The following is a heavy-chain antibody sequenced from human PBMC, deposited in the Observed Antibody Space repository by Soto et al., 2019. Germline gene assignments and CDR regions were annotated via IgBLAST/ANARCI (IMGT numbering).Heavy chain of an antibody. CDR1: GGSIRSNNW. D-gene: IGHD3-16*01. Sequence: SETLSLTCAVSGGSIRSNNWWSWVRQPPGKGLEWIGEIYHSGVTNYNPSLKSRVTISVDKSRNQFSLKLSSLTAADTAVYYCARISAYHFDYWGQGTLVTVSS. CDR3: ARISAYHFDY. CDR2: IYHSGVT. J-gene: IGHJ4*02. V-gene: IGHV4-4*02.